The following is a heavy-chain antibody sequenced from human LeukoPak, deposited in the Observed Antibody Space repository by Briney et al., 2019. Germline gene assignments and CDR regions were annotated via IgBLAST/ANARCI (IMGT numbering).Heavy chain of an antibody. CDR1: GFTFSSYD. Sequence: PGGSLRLSCAASGFTFSSYDMHWVRQATGKGLGWVSAIGTAGDTYYPGSVKGRFTISRENAKNSLYLQMNSLRAEDTAVYYCARDDKLSYDFWSGYSGAFDIWGQGTMVTVSS. D-gene: IGHD3-3*01. V-gene: IGHV3-13*01. J-gene: IGHJ3*02. CDR2: IGTAGDT. CDR3: ARDDKLSYDFWSGYSGAFDI.